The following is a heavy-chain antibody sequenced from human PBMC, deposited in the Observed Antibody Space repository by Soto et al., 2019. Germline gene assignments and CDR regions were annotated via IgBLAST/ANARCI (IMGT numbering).Heavy chain of an antibody. CDR3: ATARISIAVAGETAYYFDY. J-gene: IGHJ4*02. Sequence: QVQLLQSGAELKKPGASVKVSCKASGYIFTGYYMHWVRQAPGQGLEWMGWINPNSGDTNYTQKFQGWVTMTRDTSISTAYMELSRLRSDDTAVYYWATARISIAVAGETAYYFDYWGQGTLVTVSS. CDR2: INPNSGDT. V-gene: IGHV1-2*04. D-gene: IGHD6-19*01. CDR1: GYIFTGYY.